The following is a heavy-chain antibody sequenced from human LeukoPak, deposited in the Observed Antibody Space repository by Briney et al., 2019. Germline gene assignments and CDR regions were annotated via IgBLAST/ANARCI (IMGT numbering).Heavy chain of an antibody. Sequence: SSETLSLTCTVSGGSISSYHWSWIRQPAGKGLGWIGRIYSSGNTNYSPSLKSRVTMSVDTSKNQFSLKLSSVTAADTALYYCARATSGTYYYFDSWGRGTLVSVSS. CDR1: GGSISSYH. J-gene: IGHJ4*02. CDR3: ARATSGTYYYFDS. D-gene: IGHD3-10*01. V-gene: IGHV4-4*07. CDR2: IYSSGNT.